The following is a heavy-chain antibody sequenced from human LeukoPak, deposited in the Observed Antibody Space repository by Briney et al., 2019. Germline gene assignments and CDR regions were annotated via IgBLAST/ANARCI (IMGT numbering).Heavy chain of an antibody. Sequence: GGSLRLSCAASGFTFSSYAMSWVRQAPGKGLEWVSAISGSGGSTYYADSVKGRFTISRDNSKNTLYLQMNSLRAEDTAVYYCAKTLRYFDWLSGFDYWGQGTMVTVSS. V-gene: IGHV3-23*01. D-gene: IGHD3-9*01. J-gene: IGHJ4*02. CDR3: AKTLRYFDWLSGFDY. CDR1: GFTFSSYA. CDR2: ISGSGGST.